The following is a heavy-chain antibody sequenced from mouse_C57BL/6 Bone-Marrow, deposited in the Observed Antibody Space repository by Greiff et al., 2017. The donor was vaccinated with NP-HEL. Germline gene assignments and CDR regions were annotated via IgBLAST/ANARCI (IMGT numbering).Heavy chain of an antibody. J-gene: IGHJ4*01. CDR3: AREGYDYPYYAMDY. D-gene: IGHD2-4*01. CDR2: IYPGDGDT. CDR1: GYAFSSSW. V-gene: IGHV1-82*01. Sequence: VQLQQSGPELVKPGASVKISCKASGYAFSSSWMNWVKQRPGKGLEWIGRIYPGDGDTNYNGKFKGKATLTADKSSSTAYMQLSSLTSEDSAVYFCAREGYDYPYYAMDYWGQGTSVTVSS.